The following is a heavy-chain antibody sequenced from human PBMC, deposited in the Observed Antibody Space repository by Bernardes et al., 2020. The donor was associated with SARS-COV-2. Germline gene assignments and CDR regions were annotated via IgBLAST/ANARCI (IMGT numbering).Heavy chain of an antibody. J-gene: IGHJ6*02. V-gene: IGHV1-2*02. CDR2: INPTNGGT. D-gene: IGHD1-7*01. Sequence: ASVKVSCKASGYTFSDSYIHWVRQAPGQGLAWMGWINPTNGGTSYAANFQGRLFMTTDASISTANMELRRLTSDDSAIYYCARGRTARWGNYNLDVWGQGTTVTVSS. CDR1: GYTFSDSY. CDR3: ARGRTARWGNYNLDV.